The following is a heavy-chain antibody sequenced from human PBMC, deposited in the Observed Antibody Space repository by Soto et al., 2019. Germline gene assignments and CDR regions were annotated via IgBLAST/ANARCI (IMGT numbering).Heavy chain of an antibody. V-gene: IGHV4-34*01. Sequence: XASLSLTCAVCGGCFSGYDLSWVRQPPGKGLEWIGEINHSVSTNYNPSLKSRVTIAVDTSKNQVSLKLSSVTAADTAVYYCARGRSVVVVTAEIDRYNWLDPWGQGALVTVSS. D-gene: IGHD2-2*01. J-gene: IGHJ5*02. CDR1: GGCFSGYD. CDR2: INHSVST. CDR3: ARGRSVVVVTAEIDRYNWLDP.